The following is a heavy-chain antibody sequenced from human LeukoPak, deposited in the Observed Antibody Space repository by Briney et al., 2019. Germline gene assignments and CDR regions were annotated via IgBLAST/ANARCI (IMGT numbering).Heavy chain of an antibody. CDR2: IYSGGST. CDR1: GFTVSSNY. D-gene: IGHD6-13*01. J-gene: IGHJ6*02. CDR3: AKDITAPYSSSWYVSYYYYYGMDV. Sequence: PGGSLRLSCAASGFTVSSNYMSWVRQAPGKGLEWVSVIYSGGSTYYADSVKGRFTISRDNSKNTLYLQMNSLRAEDTAVYYCAKDITAPYSSSWYVSYYYYYGMDVWGQGTTVTVSS. V-gene: IGHV3-66*02.